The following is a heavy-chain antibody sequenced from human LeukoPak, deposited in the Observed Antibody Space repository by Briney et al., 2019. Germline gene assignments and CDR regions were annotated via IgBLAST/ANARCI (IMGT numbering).Heavy chain of an antibody. Sequence: SVTVSCKASGYTFTSYGISWVRQAPGQGLEWVGWISAYNVNTNDAQKLQGRVTMTTDTSTTTAYMELRSLRSDDTAVYYCARVPVSGPGAGFDYWGQGTLVTVSS. J-gene: IGHJ4*02. CDR1: GYTFTSYG. V-gene: IGHV1-18*01. D-gene: IGHD4-11*01. CDR2: ISAYNVNT. CDR3: ARVPVSGPGAGFDY.